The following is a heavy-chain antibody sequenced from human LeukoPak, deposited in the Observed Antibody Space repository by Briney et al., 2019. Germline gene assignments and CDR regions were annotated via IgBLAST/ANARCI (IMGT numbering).Heavy chain of an antibody. CDR3: ASRSGSYYEYYFDY. J-gene: IGHJ4*02. D-gene: IGHD1-26*01. CDR1: AYTFTDYY. V-gene: IGHV1-69*13. Sequence: GASVKVSCKASAYTFTDYYVHWVRQAPGQGLEWMGGIIPIFGTANYAQKFQGRVTITADESTSTAYMELSSLRSEDTAVYYCASRSGSYYEYYFDYWGQGTLVTVSS. CDR2: IIPIFGTA.